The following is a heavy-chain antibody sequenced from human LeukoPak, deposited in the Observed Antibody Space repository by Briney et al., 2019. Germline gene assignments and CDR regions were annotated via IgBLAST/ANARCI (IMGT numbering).Heavy chain of an antibody. CDR1: GFTFSSYS. V-gene: IGHV3-21*01. CDR2: ISSSSSYI. J-gene: IGHJ5*02. Sequence: PGGSLRLSCAASGFTFSSYSMNWVRQAPGKGLEWVSSISSSSSYIYYADSVKGRFTISRDNAKNSLYLQMNSLRAEDTAVYYCAPTMTVVEEAANWFDPWGQGTLVTVSS. D-gene: IGHD3-22*01. CDR3: APTMTVVEEAANWFDP.